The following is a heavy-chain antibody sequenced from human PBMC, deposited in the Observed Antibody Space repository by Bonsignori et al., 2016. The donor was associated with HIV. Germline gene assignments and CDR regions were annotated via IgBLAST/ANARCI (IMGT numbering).Heavy chain of an antibody. Sequence: WVRQAPGQGLEWMGLVDPEDGETIYAEKFQGRVTITADTSTDTAYMELSSLRSEDTAVYYCATTAFGDYYYYMDVWGKGTTVTVSS. D-gene: IGHD3-3*01. CDR3: ATTAFGDYYYYMDV. V-gene: IGHV1-69-2*01. J-gene: IGHJ6*03. CDR2: VDPEDGET.